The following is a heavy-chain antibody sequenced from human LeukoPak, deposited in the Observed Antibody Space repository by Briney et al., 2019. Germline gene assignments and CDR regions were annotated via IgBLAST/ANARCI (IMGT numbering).Heavy chain of an antibody. Sequence: PGGSLRLSCAASGFTFSSYSMNWVRQAPGKGLEWVSYISSSSSTIYYADPVKGRFTISRDNAKNSLYLQMNSLRAEDTAVYYCARDRPRMDFDYWGQGTLVTVSS. CDR2: ISSSSSTI. CDR1: GFTFSSYS. V-gene: IGHV3-48*01. D-gene: IGHD6-6*01. J-gene: IGHJ4*02. CDR3: ARDRPRMDFDY.